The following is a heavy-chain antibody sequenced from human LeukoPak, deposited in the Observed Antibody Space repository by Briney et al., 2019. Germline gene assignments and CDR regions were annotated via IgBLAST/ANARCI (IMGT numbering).Heavy chain of an antibody. D-gene: IGHD6-13*01. V-gene: IGHV3-7*05. CDR3: AKRGAFDSSSWFDY. CDR2: IKQDGNEK. CDR1: GFTFSSCW. J-gene: IGHJ5*01. Sequence: GGSLRLSCAASGFTFSSCWMTWVRQAPGKGLEWVANIKQDGNEKYYVDSVKGRFTISRDNSKNTLYLQMNSLRAEDTAVYYCAKRGAFDSSSWFDYWGQGTLVTVSS.